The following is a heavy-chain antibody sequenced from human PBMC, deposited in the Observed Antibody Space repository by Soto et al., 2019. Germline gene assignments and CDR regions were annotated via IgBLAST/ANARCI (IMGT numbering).Heavy chain of an antibody. Sequence: SVKVSCKASGGTFSSYAISWVRQAPGQGLEWMGGIIPIFGTANYAQKFQGRVTITADESTSTAYMELSSLRSEDTAVYYCARKQSGAGYNYVYFDYWGQGTLVTVSS. CDR1: GGTFSSYA. CDR3: ARKQSGAGYNYVYFDY. V-gene: IGHV1-69*13. CDR2: IIPIFGTA. D-gene: IGHD5-12*01. J-gene: IGHJ4*02.